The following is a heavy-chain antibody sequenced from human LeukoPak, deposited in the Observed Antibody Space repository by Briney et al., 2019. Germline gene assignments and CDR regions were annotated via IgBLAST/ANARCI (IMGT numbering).Heavy chain of an antibody. Sequence: PSETLSLTCAVYGGSFSGYYWSWIRQPPGKGLEWIGEINHSGSTNYNPSLKSRVTISVDTSKNQFSLKLSSVTAADTAVYYCASSSRRKVYAKSYYYYMDVWGKGTTVTVSS. J-gene: IGHJ6*03. CDR3: ASSSRRKVYAKSYYYYMDV. V-gene: IGHV4-34*01. CDR2: INHSGST. CDR1: GGSFSGYY. D-gene: IGHD2-8*01.